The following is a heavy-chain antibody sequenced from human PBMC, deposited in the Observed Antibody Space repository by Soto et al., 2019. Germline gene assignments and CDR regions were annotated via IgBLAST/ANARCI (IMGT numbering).Heavy chain of an antibody. Sequence: GGSLRLSCAASGFTFTRYSMNWVRQAPGKGLEWVSSISSTTNYIYYGDSMKGRFTISRDNAKNSLYPEMNGLRAEDTAVYYCARESEDLTSNFDYWGQGTLVTVSS. V-gene: IGHV3-21*06. CDR2: ISSTTNYI. J-gene: IGHJ4*02. CDR1: GFTFTRYS. CDR3: ARESEDLTSNFDY.